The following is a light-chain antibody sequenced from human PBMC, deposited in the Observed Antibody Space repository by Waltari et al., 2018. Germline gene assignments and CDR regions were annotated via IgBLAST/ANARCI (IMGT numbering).Light chain of an antibody. J-gene: IGKJ1*01. CDR1: QRVGST. Sequence: EIVLTQSPGTLSLSPGERATLSCRASQRVGSTLAWYQQNPGQPPRLLISGASSRATGIPDRFSGSGSGTDFSLTIGRLEPEDFAVYYCQHYVRLPATFGQGTKVEIK. CDR3: QHYVRLPAT. V-gene: IGKV3-20*01. CDR2: GAS.